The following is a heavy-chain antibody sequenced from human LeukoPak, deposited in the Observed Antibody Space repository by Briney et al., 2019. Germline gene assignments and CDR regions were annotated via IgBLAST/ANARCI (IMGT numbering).Heavy chain of an antibody. Sequence: GGALRLSCIGSGFTFSSDEMNWVRQAPGKGLEWVSYISISGSTTYYADSVKGRFTISRDDAKNSLYVQMNSLRAEDTAIYYCARGRRDGYNYVGYFDYWGQGTLVTVSS. CDR1: GFTFSSDE. V-gene: IGHV3-48*03. D-gene: IGHD5-24*01. J-gene: IGHJ4*02. CDR3: ARGRRDGYNYVGYFDY. CDR2: ISISGSTT.